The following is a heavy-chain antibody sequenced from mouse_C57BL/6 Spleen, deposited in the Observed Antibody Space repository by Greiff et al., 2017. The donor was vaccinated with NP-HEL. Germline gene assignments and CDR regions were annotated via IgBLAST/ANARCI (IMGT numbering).Heavy chain of an antibody. CDR3: ARGGLRSDAMDY. D-gene: IGHD3-2*02. CDR2: INPSSGYT. V-gene: IGHV1-4*01. J-gene: IGHJ4*01. Sequence: QVQLQQSGAELARPGASVKMSCKASGYTFTSYTMHWVKQRPGQGLEWIGYINPSSGYTKYNQKFKDKATLTADKSSSTAYMQLSSLTSEDSAVYYCARGGLRSDAMDYWGQGTSVTVSS. CDR1: GYTFTSYT.